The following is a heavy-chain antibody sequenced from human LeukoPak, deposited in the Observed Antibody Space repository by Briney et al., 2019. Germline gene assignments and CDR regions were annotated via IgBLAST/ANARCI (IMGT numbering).Heavy chain of an antibody. V-gene: IGHV4-59*01. CDR3: ARDAGRLIDY. CDR1: GGSISSYY. D-gene: IGHD1-26*01. J-gene: IGHJ4*02. Sequence: SETLSLTCTVSGGSISSYYWSWIRQPPGKGLEWIGYIYYSGSTNYNPSLKSRVTISVDTSKNQFSLKLSSVTAVDTAVYYCARDAGRLIDYWGQGTLVTVSS. CDR2: IYYSGST.